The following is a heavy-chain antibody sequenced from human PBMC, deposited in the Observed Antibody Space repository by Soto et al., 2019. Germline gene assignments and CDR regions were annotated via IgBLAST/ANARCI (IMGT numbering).Heavy chain of an antibody. CDR2: IYYSGST. J-gene: IGHJ4*02. D-gene: IGHD5-18*01. CDR1: GGSISSGDSY. CDR3: ARDTRYSYGLDY. Sequence: SETLSLTCPVSGGSISSGDSYWSRIRQPPGKGLEWIGYIYYSGSTYYNPSLKSRVTISVDTSKNQFSLKLSSVTAADTAVYYCARDTRYSYGLDYWGQGTLVTVSS. V-gene: IGHV4-30-4*01.